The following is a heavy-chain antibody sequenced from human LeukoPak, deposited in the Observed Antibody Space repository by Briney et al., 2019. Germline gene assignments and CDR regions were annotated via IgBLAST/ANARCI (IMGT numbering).Heavy chain of an antibody. D-gene: IGHD3-3*01. Sequence: GASVKVSCKASGYTFTSYYMHWVRQAPGQGLEWMGIINPSGGSTSYAQKFQGRVTMTRDMSTSTVYMELSSLRSEDTAVYYCARDSSVEYYFDYWGQGTLVTVSS. CDR1: GYTFTSYY. J-gene: IGHJ4*02. V-gene: IGHV1-46*01. CDR3: ARDSSVEYYFDY. CDR2: INPSGGST.